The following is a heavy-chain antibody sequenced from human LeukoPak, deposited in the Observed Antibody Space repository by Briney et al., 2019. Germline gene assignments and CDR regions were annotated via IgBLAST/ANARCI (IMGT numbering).Heavy chain of an antibody. Sequence: GGSLRLSCAASGFSFPSHSFHWVRQSPGKGLEWVAYIGTSSSTIYQAKSVKGRFSISRDNAKNSLFLQMDSLRAEDTAVYYCARDRGTFGVVDSWGQGTLVAVSS. J-gene: IGHJ4*02. CDR2: IGTSSSTI. D-gene: IGHD3-3*01. CDR1: GFSFPSHS. V-gene: IGHV3-48*04. CDR3: ARDRGTFGVVDS.